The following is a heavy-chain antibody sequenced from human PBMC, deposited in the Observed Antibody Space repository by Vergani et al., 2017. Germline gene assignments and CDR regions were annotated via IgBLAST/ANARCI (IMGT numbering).Heavy chain of an antibody. D-gene: IGHD3-16*01. CDR3: ARHDSGHYDSSYYGLDV. J-gene: IGHJ6*02. Sequence: QLQLHKSGPGLVKPSETLSLTCTLSGGSISSSSHFWGWLRQTPGKGLEWIGSIYYSGSTYYNPSLKSRDSIYVDTSKNQFSLKLSSVTAADSAVYYCARHDSGHYDSSYYGLDVWGQGTTVTVSS. CDR2: IYYSGST. CDR1: GGSISSSSHF. V-gene: IGHV4-39*01.